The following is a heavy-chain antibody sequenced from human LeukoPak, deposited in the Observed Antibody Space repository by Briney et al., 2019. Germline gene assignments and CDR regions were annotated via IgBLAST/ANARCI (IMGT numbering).Heavy chain of an antibody. CDR3: ARDLGSLWYFDY. V-gene: IGHV3-48*01. CDR2: ISSSRSTI. CDR1: GFTFSSYS. Sequence: PGGSLRLSCAASGFTFSSYSMNWVRQAPGKGLEWVSYISSSRSTIYYADSVKGRFTISRDNAKNSLYLQMNSLRAEDTAVYYCARDLGSLWYFDYWGQGTLVTVSS. J-gene: IGHJ4*02. D-gene: IGHD2-15*01.